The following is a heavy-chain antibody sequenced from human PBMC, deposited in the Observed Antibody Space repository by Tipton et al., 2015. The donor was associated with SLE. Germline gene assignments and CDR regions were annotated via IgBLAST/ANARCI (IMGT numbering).Heavy chain of an antibody. CDR3: ARAAGTKDYYYYYMDV. D-gene: IGHD6-13*01. Sequence: QSGPEVKKPGASVKVSCKASGYTFTSYYMHWVRQAPGQGLEWMGIINPSGGSTSYAQKFQGRVTMTRDTSTSTVYMELSSLRSEDTAVYYCARAAGTKDYYYYYMDVWGKGTTVTVSS. J-gene: IGHJ6*03. CDR1: GYTFTSYY. CDR2: INPSGGST. V-gene: IGHV1-46*01.